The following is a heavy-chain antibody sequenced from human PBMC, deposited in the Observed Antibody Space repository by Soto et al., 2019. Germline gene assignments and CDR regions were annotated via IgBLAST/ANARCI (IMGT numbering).Heavy chain of an antibody. CDR2: ISGSGGST. D-gene: IGHD6-19*01. CDR1: GFPFSSYA. J-gene: IGHJ5*02. Sequence: PGGSLRLSCAASGFPFSSYAMTWVRQAPGKGLEWVSAISGSGGSTYYADSVKGRFTISRDNSKNTLYLQMNSLRAEDTAVYYCAKKEAVAGTPFDPWGQGTLVTVSS. CDR3: AKKEAVAGTPFDP. V-gene: IGHV3-23*01.